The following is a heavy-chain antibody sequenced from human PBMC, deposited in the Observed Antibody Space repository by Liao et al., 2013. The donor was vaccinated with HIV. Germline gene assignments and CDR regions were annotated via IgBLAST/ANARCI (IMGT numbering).Heavy chain of an antibody. J-gene: IGHJ3*02. CDR1: GGSFSGYY. CDR3: ARGPSRPINPTFDGGAFDI. D-gene: IGHD3-16*01. CDR2: INDSGST. Sequence: QVQLQQWGAGLLKPSETLSLTCAVYGGSFSGYYWSWIRQSPGKGLEWIAEINDSGSTSYNPSLESRASIFVDTFREQFSLQLTSVTAADTAVYYCARGPSRPINPTFDGGAFDIWGQGDSDRRLF. V-gene: IGHV4-34*01.